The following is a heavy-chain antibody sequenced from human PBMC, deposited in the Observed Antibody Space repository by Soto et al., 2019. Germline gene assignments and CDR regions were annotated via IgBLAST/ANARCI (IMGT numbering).Heavy chain of an antibody. Sequence: SETLSLTCAVYGGSFSGYYWSWIRQPPGKGLEWIGEINHSGSTNYNPSLKSRVTISVDTSKNQFSLKLSSVTAADTAVYYCARLIRDSSGRKDNWFDPWGQGTLVTVSS. V-gene: IGHV4-34*01. CDR1: GGSFSGYY. CDR2: INHSGST. J-gene: IGHJ5*02. CDR3: ARLIRDSSGRKDNWFDP. D-gene: IGHD6-19*01.